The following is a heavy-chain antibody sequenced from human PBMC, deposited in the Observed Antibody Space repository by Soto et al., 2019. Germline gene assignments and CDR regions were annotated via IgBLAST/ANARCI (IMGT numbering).Heavy chain of an antibody. CDR2: MNSDGSTT. CDR1: GFAFANHW. Sequence: GGSLRLSXAVSGFAFANHWIHWVRQAPGKGLEWVSRMNSDGSTTDYADSVKGRFTVSRDNAKNTLYLQMNSLRAEDTAVYYCATAEVDYWGPGTLVTVSS. CDR3: ATAEVDY. J-gene: IGHJ4*02. V-gene: IGHV3-74*01.